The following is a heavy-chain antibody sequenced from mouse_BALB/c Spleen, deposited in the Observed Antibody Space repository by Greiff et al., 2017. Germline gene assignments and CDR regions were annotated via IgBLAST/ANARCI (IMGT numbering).Heavy chain of an antibody. CDR3: ARDTPRYGSSYGFAY. J-gene: IGHJ3*01. Sequence: VQRVESGPGLVAPSQSLSITCTVSGFSLTGYGVNWVRQPPGKGLEWLGLIWGDGSTDYNSALKSRLSISKDNSKSQVFLKMNSLQTDDTARYYCARDTPRYGSSYGFAYWGQGTLVTVSA. CDR1: GFSLTGYG. D-gene: IGHD1-1*01. V-gene: IGHV2-6-7*01. CDR2: IWGDGST.